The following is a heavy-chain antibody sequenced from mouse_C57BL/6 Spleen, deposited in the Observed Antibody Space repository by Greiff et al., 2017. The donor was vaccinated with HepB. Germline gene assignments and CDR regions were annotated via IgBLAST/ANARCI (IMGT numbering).Heavy chain of an antibody. CDR2: IYPGDGDT. CDR3: ARLDYGNYVAMDY. D-gene: IGHD2-1*01. CDR1: GYAFSSSW. Sequence: VQLQQSGPELVKPGASVKISCKASGYAFSSSWMNWVKQRPGKGLEWIGRIYPGDGDTNYNGKFKGKATLTADKSSSTAYMQLSSLTSEDSAVYFCARLDYGNYVAMDYWGQGTSVTVSS. V-gene: IGHV1-82*01. J-gene: IGHJ4*01.